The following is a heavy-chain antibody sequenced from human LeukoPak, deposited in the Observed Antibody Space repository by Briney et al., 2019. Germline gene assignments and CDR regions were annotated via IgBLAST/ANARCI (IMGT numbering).Heavy chain of an antibody. CDR2: IYTNVST. Sequence: SETLSLTSTVSGGSIISYCWNWIRRPAGKGLEGIGRIYTNVSTNYNPSLKSRVTMSVDTSKNQFSLKVTSVTAADTAVYYCARDYCSSNYRPGTYYFDNWGQGTLLTVSS. J-gene: IGHJ4*02. D-gene: IGHD6-13*01. CDR3: ARDYCSSNYRPGTYYFDN. CDR1: GGSIISYC. V-gene: IGHV4-4*07.